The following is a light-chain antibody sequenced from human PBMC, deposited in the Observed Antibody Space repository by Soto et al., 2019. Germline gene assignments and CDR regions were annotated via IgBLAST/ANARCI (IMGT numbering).Light chain of an antibody. CDR3: QSYDSSQSRV. V-gene: IGLV1-40*01. J-gene: IGLJ1*01. CDR2: GNS. CDR1: SSNIGAGYD. Sequence: QAVVTQPPSVSGAPGQRVTISCTGSSSNIGAGYDVHWYQQLPGTAPKLLIYGNSNRPSGVPDRFSGSKSGTSASLAITGLQAEDEADYYCQSYDSSQSRVFGTGTKLTVL.